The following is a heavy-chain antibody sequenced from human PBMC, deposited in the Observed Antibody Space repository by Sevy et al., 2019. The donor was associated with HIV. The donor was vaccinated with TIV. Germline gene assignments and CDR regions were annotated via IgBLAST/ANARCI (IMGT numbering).Heavy chain of an antibody. CDR3: ARAGYRGYDFWSGYFTADYFDY. CDR2: ISAYNGNT. D-gene: IGHD3-3*01. V-gene: IGHV1-18*01. J-gene: IGHJ4*02. CDR1: GYTFTSYG. Sequence: ASVKVSCKASGYTFTSYGISWVRQAPGQGLEWMGWISAYNGNTNYAHKLQGRVTMTTDTSTSTAYMELRSLRSDDTAVYYCARAGYRGYDFWSGYFTADYFDYWGQGTLVTVSS.